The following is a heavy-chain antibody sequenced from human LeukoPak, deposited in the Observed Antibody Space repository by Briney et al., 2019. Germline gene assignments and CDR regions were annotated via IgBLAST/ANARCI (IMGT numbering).Heavy chain of an antibody. J-gene: IGHJ4*02. CDR3: ARLSGSYRGALAY. CDR2: IYYSGST. Sequence: SETLSLTCTVSGGSISSYYWSWIRQPPGKGLEWIGYIYYSGSTNYNPSLKSRVTISVDTSKNQFSLKLSSVTAADTAVYYCARLSGSYRGALAYWGQGTLVTVSS. D-gene: IGHD1-26*01. V-gene: IGHV4-59*01. CDR1: GGSISSYY.